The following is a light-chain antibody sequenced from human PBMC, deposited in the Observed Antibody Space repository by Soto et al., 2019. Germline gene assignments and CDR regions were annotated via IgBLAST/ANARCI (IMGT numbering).Light chain of an antibody. V-gene: IGKV3-20*01. CDR2: GSS. J-gene: IGKJ2*01. CDR1: QSVTNNY. CDR3: QQYCSSFPYT. Sequence: EVVLTQSPGTLSLSPGERATLSCRASQSVTNNYLAWYQQQPGQAPRLLIFGSSDRATGIPDRFSGSGSGTDFTLTISRLEPEDFAVYYCQQYCSSFPYTFGQGTKLEIK.